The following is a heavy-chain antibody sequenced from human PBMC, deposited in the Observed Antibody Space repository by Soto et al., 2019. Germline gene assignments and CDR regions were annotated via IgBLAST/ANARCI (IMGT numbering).Heavy chain of an antibody. CDR1: GFTFSRYG. CDR2: ILADDSDR. Sequence: QVHLVESGGGVVQPGRSLRLSCAASGFTFSRYGMHWVRQAPGKGLEWVAVILADDSDRDYADSVKGRFSISRDNSKNSLHLQMNSLRAEDTAVYYCARDDVYGDNGFDYWGQGTLVTVSS. V-gene: IGHV3-33*01. D-gene: IGHD4-17*01. CDR3: ARDDVYGDNGFDY. J-gene: IGHJ4*02.